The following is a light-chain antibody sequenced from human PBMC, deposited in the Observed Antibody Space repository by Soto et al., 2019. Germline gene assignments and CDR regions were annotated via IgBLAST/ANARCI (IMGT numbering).Light chain of an antibody. CDR3: QSYDSSLSGYV. Sequence: QSVLTQPPSASGTPGQRVTISCSGSNSNIGVYPVHWYQRLPGTAPKLLIYINNQRPSGVPDRFSGSKSGTSASLAITGLQAEDEADYYCQSYDSSLSGYVFGTGTKVTVL. CDR2: INN. V-gene: IGLV1-44*01. J-gene: IGLJ1*01. CDR1: NSNIGVYP.